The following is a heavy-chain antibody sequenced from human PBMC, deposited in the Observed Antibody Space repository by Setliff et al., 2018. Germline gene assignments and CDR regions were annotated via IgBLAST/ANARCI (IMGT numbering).Heavy chain of an antibody. Sequence: GGSLRLSCAASGFTFSSYWMHWVRLAPGKALEWISFISHGGATKYYVDSVKGRFTISRDNAKNSLYLQMNSLRADDTAVYYCARDTGWGTFDTWGQGTLVTVSS. J-gene: IGHJ5*02. CDR2: ISHGGATK. CDR1: GFTFSSYW. CDR3: ARDTGWGTFDT. V-gene: IGHV3-48*04. D-gene: IGHD6-19*01.